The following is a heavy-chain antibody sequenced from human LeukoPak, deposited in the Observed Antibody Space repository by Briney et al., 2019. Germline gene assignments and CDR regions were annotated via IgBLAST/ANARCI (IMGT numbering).Heavy chain of an antibody. CDR3: ARTTYYYDSSGYYPLPFDY. CDR1: GGSISSGDYY. CDR2: IYYSGST. Sequence: SQTLSLTCTVSGGSISSGDYYWSWIRQPPGKGLEWIGYIYYSGSTYCNPSLKSRVTISVDTSKNQFSLKLSSVTAADTAVYYCARTTYYYDSSGYYPLPFDYWGQGTLVTVSS. J-gene: IGHJ4*02. D-gene: IGHD3-22*01. V-gene: IGHV4-30-4*08.